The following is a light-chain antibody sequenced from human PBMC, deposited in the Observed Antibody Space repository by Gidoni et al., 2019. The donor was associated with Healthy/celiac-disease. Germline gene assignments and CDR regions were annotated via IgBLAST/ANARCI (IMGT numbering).Light chain of an antibody. Sequence: QSALTQPASGSGSPGQSITISCTGTSSDVGGYNYVSWYQQHPGKAPKLMIYEVSNRPSGVSNRFSGSKSGNTASLTISGLQAEDEADYYCSSYTSSSTPQWVFGGGTKLTVL. CDR3: SSYTSSSTPQWV. CDR1: SSDVGGYNY. CDR2: EVS. J-gene: IGLJ3*02. V-gene: IGLV2-14*01.